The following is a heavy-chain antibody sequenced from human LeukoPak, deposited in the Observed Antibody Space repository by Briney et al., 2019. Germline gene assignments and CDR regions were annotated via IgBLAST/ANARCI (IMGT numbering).Heavy chain of an antibody. CDR1: GGSISSGSYY. Sequence: SETLSLTCTVSGGSISSGSYYWSWIRQPPGKGLEWIGEINHSGSTNYNPSLKSRVTISVDTSKNQFSLKLSSVTAADTAVYYCAVTTVIYYYYYMDVWGKGTTVTVSS. CDR3: AVTTVIYYYYYMDV. J-gene: IGHJ6*03. V-gene: IGHV4-39*07. D-gene: IGHD4-17*01. CDR2: INHSGST.